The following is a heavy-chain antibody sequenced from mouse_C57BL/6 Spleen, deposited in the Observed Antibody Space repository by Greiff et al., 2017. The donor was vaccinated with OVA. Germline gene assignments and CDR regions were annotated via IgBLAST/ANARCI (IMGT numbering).Heavy chain of an antibody. CDR1: GYTFTDYN. Sequence: VQLQQSGPELVKPGASVKMSCKASGYTFTDYNMHWVKQSHGKSLEWIGYINPNNGGTSYNQKCKGKATLTVNKSYSTAYMELRSLTSEDSAIYDCARWRLLGAMDDWGQGTSVTVSS. V-gene: IGHV1-22*01. CDR2: INPNNGGT. CDR3: ARWRLLGAMDD. J-gene: IGHJ4*01. D-gene: IGHD2-3*01.